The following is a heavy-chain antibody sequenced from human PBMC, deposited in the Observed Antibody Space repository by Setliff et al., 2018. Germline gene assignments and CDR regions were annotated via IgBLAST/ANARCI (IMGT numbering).Heavy chain of an antibody. Sequence: GASVKVSCKASGYTFTGYYMYWVRQAPGQGLEWMGRINPSSGATIYAQKFQGRVTMTSDTSISTAYMELGRLRSDDTAVYFCARGWAALGIIGYWGQGTLVTVSS. J-gene: IGHJ4*02. CDR2: INPSSGAT. D-gene: IGHD7-27*01. CDR1: GYTFTGYY. V-gene: IGHV1-2*06. CDR3: ARGWAALGIIGY.